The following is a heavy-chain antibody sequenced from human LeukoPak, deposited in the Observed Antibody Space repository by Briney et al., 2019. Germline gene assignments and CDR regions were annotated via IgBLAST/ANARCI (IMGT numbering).Heavy chain of an antibody. CDR1: GYTFSSYV. V-gene: IGHV1-18*01. J-gene: IGHJ4*02. Sequence: ASVKVSCKASGYTFSSYVISWVRQAPGQRLEWMGWISAYDGNANYAQKLQGRVTMTTDTSTSTAYMELRSLRSDDTAVYYCARGCGVDCYHYFDYWGQGTLVTVSS. CDR2: ISAYDGNA. CDR3: ARGCGVDCYHYFDY. D-gene: IGHD2-21*02.